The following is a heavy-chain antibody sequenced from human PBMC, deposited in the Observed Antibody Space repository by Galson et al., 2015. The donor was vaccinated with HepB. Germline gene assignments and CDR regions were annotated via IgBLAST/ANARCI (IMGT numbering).Heavy chain of an antibody. V-gene: IGHV3-7*03. D-gene: IGHD2-2*01. CDR3: ARDFGPAVVVVPPAPLDY. Sequence: LRLSCAASGFPFSSYWMSWVRQAPGKGLEWVANIKQDGSEKYYVDSVKGRFTISRDNAKNSLYLQMNSLRAEDTAVYYCARDFGPAVVVVPPAPLDYWGQGTLVTVSS. CDR2: IKQDGSEK. CDR1: GFPFSSYW. J-gene: IGHJ4*02.